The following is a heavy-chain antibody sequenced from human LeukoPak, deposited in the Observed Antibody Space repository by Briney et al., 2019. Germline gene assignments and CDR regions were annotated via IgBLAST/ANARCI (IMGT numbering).Heavy chain of an antibody. Sequence: GRSLRLSCAASGFTFSSYGMHWVRQAPGKGLEWVAVISYDGSNKYYADSVKGRLTISRDNSKNTLYLQMNSLRAEDTAVYYCAKMFHYYDSSGYWDYYYGMDVWGQGTTVTVSS. CDR2: ISYDGSNK. CDR3: AKMFHYYDSSGYWDYYYGMDV. D-gene: IGHD3-22*01. CDR1: GFTFSSYG. J-gene: IGHJ6*02. V-gene: IGHV3-30*18.